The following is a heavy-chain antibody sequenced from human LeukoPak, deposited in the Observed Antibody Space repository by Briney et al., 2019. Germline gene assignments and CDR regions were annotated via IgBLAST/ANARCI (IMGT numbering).Heavy chain of an antibody. Sequence: PGGSLRLSCAASGFTFSSYSMNWVRQAPGKGLEWVSYISSSSSTLYYADSVKGRFTLSRDNAKNSLYLQMNSLRAEDSAVYYCAREWSSSSGKAFDYWGQGTLVIVSS. CDR3: AREWSSSSGKAFDY. CDR2: ISSSSSTL. CDR1: GFTFSSYS. D-gene: IGHD6-6*01. J-gene: IGHJ4*02. V-gene: IGHV3-48*04.